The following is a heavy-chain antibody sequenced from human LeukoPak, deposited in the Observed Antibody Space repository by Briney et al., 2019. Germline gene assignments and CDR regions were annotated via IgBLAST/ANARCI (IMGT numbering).Heavy chain of an antibody. Sequence: GGSLRLSCAASGFTFSSYSMNWVRQAPGKGLEWVSSISSSSSYIYYADSVKGRFTISRDNAKNSLYLQTNSLRAEDTAVYYCARGLYSYGTRYFDYWGQGSLITVSS. J-gene: IGHJ4*02. CDR1: GFTFSSYS. CDR2: ISSSSSYI. CDR3: ARGLYSYGTRYFDY. V-gene: IGHV3-21*01. D-gene: IGHD5-18*01.